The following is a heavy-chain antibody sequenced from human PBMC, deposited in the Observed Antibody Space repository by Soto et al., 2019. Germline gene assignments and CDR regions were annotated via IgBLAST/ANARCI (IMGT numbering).Heavy chain of an antibody. V-gene: IGHV3-7*01. Sequence: HPGGSLRLSCAASGFTFSSYWMSWVRQAPGKGLEWVANIKQDGSEKYYVDSVKGRFTISRDNAKNSLYLQMNSLRAEDTAVYYCASTGYSSSWYFDYWGQGTLVTVSS. D-gene: IGHD6-13*01. J-gene: IGHJ4*02. CDR1: GFTFSSYW. CDR3: ASTGYSSSWYFDY. CDR2: IKQDGSEK.